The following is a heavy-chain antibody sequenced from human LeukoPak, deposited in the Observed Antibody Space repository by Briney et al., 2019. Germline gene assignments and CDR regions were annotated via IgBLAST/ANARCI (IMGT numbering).Heavy chain of an antibody. CDR3: ARDGLFDSSGYYMDS. J-gene: IGHJ4*02. Sequence: SETLSLTCGVSGYSISSGYYWGWIRQPPGKGLEWIGSIYHSGSTDYNPSLKSRLTISVDTSKNQFSLRLTSVTAADTAVYYCARDGLFDSSGYYMDSWGQGTLVIVSS. CDR2: IYHSGST. V-gene: IGHV4-38-2*02. CDR1: GYSISSGYY. D-gene: IGHD3-22*01.